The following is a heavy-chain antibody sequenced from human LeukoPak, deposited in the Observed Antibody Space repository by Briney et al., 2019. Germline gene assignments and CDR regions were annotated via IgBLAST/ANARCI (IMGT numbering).Heavy chain of an antibody. V-gene: IGHV1-46*04. CDR3: ARDSYIVVVVAATDDSIFDY. J-gene: IGHJ4*02. CDR2: INPSGGST. D-gene: IGHD2-15*01. CDR1: GYTFTSYY. Sequence: ASVKVSCKASGYTFTSYYMHWVRQAPGQGLEGMGIINPSGGSTSYAQNLQGRVTMTRDTSTSTVYMEMSSLRSEDTAVYSCARDSYIVVVVAATDDSIFDYWGQGTLVTVSS.